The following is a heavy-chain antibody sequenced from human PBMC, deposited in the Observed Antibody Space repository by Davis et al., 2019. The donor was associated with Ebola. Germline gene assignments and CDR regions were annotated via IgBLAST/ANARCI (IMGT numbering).Heavy chain of an antibody. CDR1: GFSLSTSGVG. V-gene: IGHV2-5*02. CDR2: IYWDDDK. Sequence: SGPTLVKPTQTLTLTCTFSGFSLSTSGVGVGWIRQPPGKALEWLAVIYWDDDKRYSPSLKTRLTITKDTSKNQVVLTMTNMDPVDTGTYYCVRSPTYYGLNYFDYWGQGTLVTVSS. CDR3: VRSPTYYGLNYFDY. J-gene: IGHJ4*02. D-gene: IGHD3-10*01.